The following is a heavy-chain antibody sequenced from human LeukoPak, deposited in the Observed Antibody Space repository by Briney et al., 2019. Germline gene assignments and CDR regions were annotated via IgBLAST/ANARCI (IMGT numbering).Heavy chain of an antibody. D-gene: IGHD1-26*01. CDR1: GDSVSSNSVA. CDR3: ARDSTGSYRASRAFDI. V-gene: IGHV6-1*01. Sequence: SQTLSLTCAISGDSVSSNSVAWNWIRQSPSRGLEWLGRTYYRSKWYNDYAVSVKSRITINPDTSKNQFSLQLNSVTPEDTAVYYCARDSTGSYRASRAFDIWGQGTMVTVSS. CDR2: TYYRSKWYN. J-gene: IGHJ3*02.